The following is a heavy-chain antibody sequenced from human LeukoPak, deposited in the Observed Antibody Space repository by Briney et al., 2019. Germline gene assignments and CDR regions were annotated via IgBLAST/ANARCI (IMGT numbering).Heavy chain of an antibody. CDR2: ISSSGSTI. CDR1: GFTFSDYY. Sequence: GGSLRLSCAASGFTFSDYYMSWIRQAPGKGLEWVSYISSSGSTIYYADSVKGRFTTSRDNAKNSLYLQMNSLRAEDTAVYYCARVISYRAYYYYYYMDVWGKGTTVTVSS. J-gene: IGHJ6*03. D-gene: IGHD3-3*01. V-gene: IGHV3-11*01. CDR3: ARVISYRAYYYYYYMDV.